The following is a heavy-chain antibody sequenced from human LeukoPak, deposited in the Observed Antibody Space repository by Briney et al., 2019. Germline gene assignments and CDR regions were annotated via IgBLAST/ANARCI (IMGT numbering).Heavy chain of an antibody. J-gene: IGHJ4*02. Sequence: SETLSLTCAVYGGSFSGYYWSWIRQPPGKGLEWIGEINHSGSTNYNPPLKSRVTISVDTSKNQFSLKLSSVTAADTAVYYCARDSTVTTEYYFDYWGQGTLVTVSS. D-gene: IGHD4-17*01. CDR1: GGSFSGYY. CDR2: INHSGST. CDR3: ARDSTVTTEYYFDY. V-gene: IGHV4-34*01.